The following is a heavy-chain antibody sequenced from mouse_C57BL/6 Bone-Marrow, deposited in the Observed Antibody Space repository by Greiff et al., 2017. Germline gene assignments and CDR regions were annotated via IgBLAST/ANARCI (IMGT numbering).Heavy chain of an antibody. CDR2: ISSGGSYT. D-gene: IGHD1-1*01. Sequence: DVMLVESGGDLVKPGGSLKLSCAASGFTFSSYGMSWVRQTPDKRLEWVATISSGGSYTYYPDSVKGRFTISRDNAKNTLYLQMSSLKSEDTAMYSCARHRVVDFAYWGQGTLVTVSA. V-gene: IGHV5-6*02. CDR3: ARHRVVDFAY. J-gene: IGHJ3*01. CDR1: GFTFSSYG.